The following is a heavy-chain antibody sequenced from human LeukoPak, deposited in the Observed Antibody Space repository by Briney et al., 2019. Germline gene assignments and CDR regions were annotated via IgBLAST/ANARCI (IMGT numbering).Heavy chain of an antibody. J-gene: IGHJ3*02. CDR3: AKQMGAYDI. CDR2: IYQSSKWYN. CDR1: GDSVASNIAA. D-gene: IGHD1/OR15-1a*01. V-gene: IGHV6-1*01. Sequence: QTLSLTSALSGDSVASNIAAWNWIRQSPSICLQCQGWIYQSSKWYNDYVESVRSRIIITPDTTKNQCSLHLNSVTPKDTAVYYCAKQMGAYDIWGQGTKVAVSS.